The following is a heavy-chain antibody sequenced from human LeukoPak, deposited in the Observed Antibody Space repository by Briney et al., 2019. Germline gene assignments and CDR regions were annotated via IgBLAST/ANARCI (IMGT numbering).Heavy chain of an antibody. J-gene: IGHJ4*02. CDR3: ATKDGDYTLELDY. V-gene: IGHV4-39*01. Sequence: PSETLSLTCTVSGGSISSSSYYWGWIRQPPGKGLEWIGSIYYSGSTYYNPSLKSRVTISVDTSKNQFSLKLSSVTAADTAVYYCATKDGDYTLELDYWGQGTLVTVSS. CDR2: IYYSGST. CDR1: GGSISSSSYY. D-gene: IGHD4-17*01.